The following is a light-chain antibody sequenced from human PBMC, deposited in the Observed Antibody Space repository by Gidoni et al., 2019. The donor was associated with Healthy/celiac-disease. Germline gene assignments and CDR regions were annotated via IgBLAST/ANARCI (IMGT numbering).Light chain of an antibody. CDR1: KLGDKY. V-gene: IGLV3-1*01. CDR2: QDS. CDR3: QAWDRSTV. Sequence: SYEQTQPPTVSVYPGQTASITCCGGKLGDKYACWYQQKPGQSPVLVIYQDSRRPSGIPDRFSGSNSANPATLTLSGTQAMDEADYYCQAWDRSTVFGGGTKLPVL. J-gene: IGLJ2*01.